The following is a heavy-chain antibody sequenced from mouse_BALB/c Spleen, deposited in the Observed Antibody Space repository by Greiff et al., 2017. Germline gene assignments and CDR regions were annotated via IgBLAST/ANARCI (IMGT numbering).Heavy chain of an antibody. CDR3: ARGGYGNYGGFAY. V-gene: IGHV3-8*02. CDR1: GDSITSGY. J-gene: IGHJ3*01. Sequence: EVKLQESGPSLVKPSQTLSLTCSVTGDSITSGYWNWIRKFPGNKLEYMGYISYSGSTYYNPSLKSRISITRDTSKNQYYLQLNSVTTEDTATYYCARGGYGNYGGFAYWGQGTLVTVSA. CDR2: ISYSGST. D-gene: IGHD2-10*02.